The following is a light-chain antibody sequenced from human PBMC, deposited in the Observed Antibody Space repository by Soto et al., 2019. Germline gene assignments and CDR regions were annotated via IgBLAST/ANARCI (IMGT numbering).Light chain of an antibody. Sequence: QSALTQPASLSGSPGQSVTISCTGSNSDVWSYDAVSWYQHRPGKAPKLIIYEGTKRPSGISNRYSGSRSDNPASLTISGLQAEDEADYYCCSYIYSNNWAFGGGTKLTVL. CDR1: NSDVWSYDA. J-gene: IGLJ3*02. CDR3: CSYIYSNNWA. CDR2: EGT. V-gene: IGLV2-23*01.